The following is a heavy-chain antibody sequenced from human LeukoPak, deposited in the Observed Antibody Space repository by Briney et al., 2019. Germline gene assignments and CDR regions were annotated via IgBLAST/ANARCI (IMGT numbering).Heavy chain of an antibody. V-gene: IGHV3-33*08. CDR3: ARSNTVISNYYYGMDV. J-gene: IGHJ6*02. CDR1: GFAVSSSY. CDR2: IWYDGSKK. D-gene: IGHD2/OR15-2a*01. Sequence: PGGSLRLSCAASGFAVSSSYMSWVRQAPGKGLEWVAVIWYDGSKKYYADSVKGRFTISRDNSKNTLDLQMSSLRAEDTAEYYCARSNTVISNYYYGMDVWGQGTTVTVSS.